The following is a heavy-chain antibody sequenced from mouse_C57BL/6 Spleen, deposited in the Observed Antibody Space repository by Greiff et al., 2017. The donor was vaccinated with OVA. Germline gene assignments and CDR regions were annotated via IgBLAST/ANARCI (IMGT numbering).Heavy chain of an antibody. CDR1: GYTFTSYT. Sequence: VKLMESGAELARPGASVKMSCKASGYTFTSYTMHWVKQRPGQGLEWIGYINPSSGYTKYNQKFKDKATLTADKSSSTAYRQLSSLTSEDSAVYYCARWDSLTLDYWGQGTTLTVSS. V-gene: IGHV1-4*01. CDR3: ARWDSLTLDY. CDR2: INPSSGYT. J-gene: IGHJ2*01. D-gene: IGHD4-1*01.